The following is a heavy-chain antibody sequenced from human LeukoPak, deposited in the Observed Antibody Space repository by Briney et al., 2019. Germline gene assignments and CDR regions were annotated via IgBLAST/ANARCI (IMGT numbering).Heavy chain of an antibody. D-gene: IGHD6-19*01. CDR1: GFTFSNYA. V-gene: IGHV3-30*04. J-gene: IGHJ5*02. CDR3: ARHSSRWYDGGINWFDP. CDR2: ISYDGNTK. Sequence: GGSLRLSCAASGFTFSNYAMHWVRQAPDKGLEWVAIISYDGNTKYYVDSVKGRFTISRDNSKNTLYLQMNSLRAEDTAVYYCARHSSRWYDGGINWFDPWGQVTLVTVSS.